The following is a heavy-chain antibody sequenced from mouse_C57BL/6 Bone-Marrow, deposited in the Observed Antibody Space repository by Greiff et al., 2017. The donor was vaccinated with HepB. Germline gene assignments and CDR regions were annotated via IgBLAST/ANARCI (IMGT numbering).Heavy chain of an antibody. Sequence: EVQLVESGAELVKPGASVKLSCTASGFNIKDYYMHWVEQRTEQGLEWIGRIDPEDGETKYAPKFQGKATLTADTSSNTAYLQLSSLTSEDTAVYYCARDYGSMAWFAYWGQGTLVTVSA. J-gene: IGHJ3*01. V-gene: IGHV14-2*01. D-gene: IGHD1-1*01. CDR1: GFNIKDYY. CDR2: IDPEDGET. CDR3: ARDYGSMAWFAY.